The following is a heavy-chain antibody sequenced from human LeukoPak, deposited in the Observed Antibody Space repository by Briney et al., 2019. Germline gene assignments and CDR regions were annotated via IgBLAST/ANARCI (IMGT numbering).Heavy chain of an antibody. CDR3: ARDGPAAGTEVDY. J-gene: IGHJ4*02. V-gene: IGHV3-21*01. D-gene: IGHD6-13*01. Sequence: GGSLRLSCAASGFSFSNCSMIWVRQAAGKGLEWVSYIRSSGPSIYYAGSVKGRFTISRDNTKNSLYLQMNSLRPEDTAVYYCARDGPAAGTEVDYWGQGTLVTVSS. CDR2: IRSSGPSI. CDR1: GFSFSNCS.